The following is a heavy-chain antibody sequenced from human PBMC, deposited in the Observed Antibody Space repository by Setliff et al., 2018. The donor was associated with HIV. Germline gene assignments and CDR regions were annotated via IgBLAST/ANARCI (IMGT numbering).Heavy chain of an antibody. J-gene: IGHJ6*04. CDR2: IFPLDSET. CDR1: EYFFRTSW. Sequence: GSLKISCKGPEYFFRTSWIGWVRQLPGKGLEWVAVIFPLDSETRYNPSLEGHVTISVDKSINTAYLQWSSLRASDTAVYYCTRHPLQPEVSGYFYLMDVWGTGTTVTVSS. D-gene: IGHD2-21*01. CDR3: TRHPLQPEVSGYFYLMDV. V-gene: IGHV5-51*01.